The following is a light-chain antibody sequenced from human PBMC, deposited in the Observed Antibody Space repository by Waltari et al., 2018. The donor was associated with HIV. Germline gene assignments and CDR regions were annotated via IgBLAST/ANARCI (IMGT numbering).Light chain of an antibody. CDR2: GAS. Sequence: EIVMTQSPATLSVSPGERATLSCRASQSVSSNLAWYQQKPGQAPRLLIYGASTRATGIPARFSGSGSGTEFTLTINSLQSKDFAVYYCQQYNAWPRTFGQGTKVEVK. CDR3: QQYNAWPRT. J-gene: IGKJ1*01. V-gene: IGKV3-15*01. CDR1: QSVSSN.